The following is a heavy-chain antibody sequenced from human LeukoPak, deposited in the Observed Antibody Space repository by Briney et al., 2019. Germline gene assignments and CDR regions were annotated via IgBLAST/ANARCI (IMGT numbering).Heavy chain of an antibody. V-gene: IGHV3-48*03. Sequence: GGSLRLSCAASGFTFSSYEMNWVRQAPAKGLEWVSYISSSGSTIYYADSVKGRFTISRDNAKNSLYLQMNSLRAEDTAVYYCARAWGSIAVAAIDYWGQGTLVTVSS. CDR3: ARAWGSIAVAAIDY. CDR1: GFTFSSYE. D-gene: IGHD6-19*01. J-gene: IGHJ4*02. CDR2: ISSSGSTI.